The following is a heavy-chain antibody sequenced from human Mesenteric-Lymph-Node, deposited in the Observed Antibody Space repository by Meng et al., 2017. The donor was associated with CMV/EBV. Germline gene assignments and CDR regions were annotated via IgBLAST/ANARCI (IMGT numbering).Heavy chain of an antibody. CDR1: GYTFTSFD. D-gene: IGHD6-19*01. CDR2: MNPNSGNT. CDR3: ARDPSYSSGFPDC. V-gene: IGHV1-8*02. Sequence: QEQLVQSGAEVKKPGASVKVSCKASGYTFTSFDINWVRQATGQGPEWMGWMNPNSGNTGYAQKFQGRVTLTRDTSISTAYMELSSLRSEDTAVYYCARDPSYSSGFPDCWGQGTLVTVSS. J-gene: IGHJ4*02.